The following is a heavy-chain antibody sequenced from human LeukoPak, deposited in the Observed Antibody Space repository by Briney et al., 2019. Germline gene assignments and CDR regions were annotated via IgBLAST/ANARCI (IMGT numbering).Heavy chain of an antibody. CDR3: ARVIRYYYDSSGYYHNFLGYFDY. CDR2: IKEDGSDK. D-gene: IGHD3-22*01. Sequence: GGSLRLSCAASGFTFSNYAMHWVRQAPGKGLEWVASIKEDGSDKYYVESVKGRFTISRENARNSLYLQMNSLRAEDTAVYYCARVIRYYYDSSGYYHNFLGYFDYWGQGTLVTVSS. J-gene: IGHJ4*02. CDR1: GFTFSNYA. V-gene: IGHV3-7*05.